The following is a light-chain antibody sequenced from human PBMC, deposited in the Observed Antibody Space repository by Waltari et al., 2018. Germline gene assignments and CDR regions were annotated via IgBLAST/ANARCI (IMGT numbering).Light chain of an antibody. CDR3: CSYAGSTTWV. CDR1: TSDIGSHNI. Sequence: QSALTQPASMSGSPGQSITVSCTGATSDIGSHNIVSWYQQHPGKAPKLILYDVNRRPSGVSDRFSGSKSGITASLTISGLQAEDEVDYYCCSYAGSTTWVFGGGTKLTVL. J-gene: IGLJ3*02. CDR2: DVN. V-gene: IGLV2-23*02.